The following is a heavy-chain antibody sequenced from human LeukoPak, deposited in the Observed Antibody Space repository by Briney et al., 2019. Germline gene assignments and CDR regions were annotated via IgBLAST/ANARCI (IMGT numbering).Heavy chain of an antibody. J-gene: IGHJ6*04. CDR2: MYTSGGT. Sequence: SETLSLTCIVSGGSISGYYWNWIRQPAGKGLEWIGRMYTSGGTNYNPSLRSRVTMSVDASKNQFSLRLSSVTAADTAVYYCARGGYYGSGSYTVDVWGKGTTVTVSS. CDR1: GGSISGYY. V-gene: IGHV4-4*07. CDR3: ARGGYYGSGSYTVDV. D-gene: IGHD3-10*01.